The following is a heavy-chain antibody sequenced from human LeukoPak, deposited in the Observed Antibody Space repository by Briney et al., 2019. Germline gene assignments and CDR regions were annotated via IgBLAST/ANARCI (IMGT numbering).Heavy chain of an antibody. CDR2: ISGSGGST. D-gene: IGHD6-13*01. CDR1: GFTFSSYG. Sequence: PGGTLRLSCAASGFTFSSYGMSWVRQAPGKGLEWVSAISGSGGSTYYADSVKGRFTISRDNSKNTLYLQMNSLRAEDTAVYYCAKDGSRSSSWYPLHYYYYYMDVWGKGTTVTVSS. CDR3: AKDGSRSSSWYPLHYYYYYMDV. J-gene: IGHJ6*03. V-gene: IGHV3-23*01.